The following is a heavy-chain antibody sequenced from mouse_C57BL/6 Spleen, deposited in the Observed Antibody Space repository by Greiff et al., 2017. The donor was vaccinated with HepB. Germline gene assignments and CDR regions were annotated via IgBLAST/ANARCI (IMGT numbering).Heavy chain of an antibody. J-gene: IGHJ2*01. CDR2: IYPRSGNT. Sequence: QVQLKESGAELARPGASVKLSCKASGYTFTSYGISWVKQRTGQGLEWIGEIYPRSGNTYYNEKFKGKATLTADKSSSTAYMELRSLTSEDSAVYFCAKEDYGSRIDYWGQGTTLTVSS. CDR1: GYTFTSYG. D-gene: IGHD1-1*01. CDR3: AKEDYGSRIDY. V-gene: IGHV1-81*01.